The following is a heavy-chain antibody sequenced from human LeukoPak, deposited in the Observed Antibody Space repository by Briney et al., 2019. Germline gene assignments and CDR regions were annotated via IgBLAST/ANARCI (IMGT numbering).Heavy chain of an antibody. D-gene: IGHD2-2*01. CDR3: ARRLGYCSSTSCYSWFDP. V-gene: IGHV4-59*01. Sequence: SETLSLTCTVSGGSISSYYWSWIRQPPGKGLEWIGYMYYSGNTNYNPSLKSRVTISVDTSKNQFSLKLSSVTAADTAVYYCARRLGYCSSTSCYSWFDPWGQGTLVTVSS. CDR1: GGSISSYY. J-gene: IGHJ5*02. CDR2: MYYSGNT.